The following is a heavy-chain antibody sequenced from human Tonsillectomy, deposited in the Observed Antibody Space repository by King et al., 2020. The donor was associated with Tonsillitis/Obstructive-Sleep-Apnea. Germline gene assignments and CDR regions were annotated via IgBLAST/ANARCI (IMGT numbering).Heavy chain of an antibody. V-gene: IGHV4-59*01. J-gene: IGHJ3*02. CDR3: ARDRVHCSSTSCYGNAFDI. Sequence: QLQESGPGLVKPSETLSLTCTVSGGSISSYYLSWIRQPPGKGLECIGSIYYSGGTNYNPSLNGRCTISVDTSKNQFSLKLSSVTAADTAVYYCARDRVHCSSTSCYGNAFDIWGQGTMVTVSS. CDR2: IYYSGGT. D-gene: IGHD2-2*01. CDR1: GGSISSYY.